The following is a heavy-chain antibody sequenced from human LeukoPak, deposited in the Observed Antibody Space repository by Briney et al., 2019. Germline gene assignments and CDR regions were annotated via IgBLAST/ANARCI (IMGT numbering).Heavy chain of an antibody. D-gene: IGHD6-19*01. J-gene: IGHJ4*01. Sequence: PSETLFLTCNVSGGSISGNYWSWLRQPAGKGLEWFGHIYSSGSTKFNPSLKSRVSMSVLMSNNQFSLRLNSVTAADTAVYYCARDWSVAGPRDHFYYWGHGTLVTVSS. CDR1: GGSISGNY. CDR2: IYSSGST. V-gene: IGHV4-4*07. CDR3: ARDWSVAGPRDHFYY.